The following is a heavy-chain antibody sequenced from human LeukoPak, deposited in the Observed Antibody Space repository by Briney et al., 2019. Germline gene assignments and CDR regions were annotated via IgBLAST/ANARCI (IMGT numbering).Heavy chain of an antibody. J-gene: IGHJ4*02. D-gene: IGHD2-15*01. Sequence: ASVKVSCKASGYTFTSYCMHWVRQAPGQGLEWMGIINPSGGSTSYAQKFQGRVTMTRDTSTSTVYMELSSLRSEDTAVYYCASGYCSGGSCGTYFDYWGQGTLVTVSS. CDR3: ASGYCSGGSCGTYFDY. V-gene: IGHV1-46*01. CDR1: GYTFTSYC. CDR2: INPSGGST.